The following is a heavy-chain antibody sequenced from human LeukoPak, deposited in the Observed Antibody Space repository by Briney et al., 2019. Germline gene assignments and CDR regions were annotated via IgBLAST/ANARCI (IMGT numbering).Heavy chain of an antibody. D-gene: IGHD5-12*01. Sequence: PGRSLRLSCAASGFIFSSYSVHWVRQAPGKGLEWVAVVSSDGSNKFYADSVKGRFIISRDNSKNTLYLQMNSLRTEDTAMYYCARDRTYSGNDATYFDYWGQGTLVTVSS. CDR2: VSSDGSNK. V-gene: IGHV3-30*04. J-gene: IGHJ4*02. CDR1: GFIFSSYS. CDR3: ARDRTYSGNDATYFDY.